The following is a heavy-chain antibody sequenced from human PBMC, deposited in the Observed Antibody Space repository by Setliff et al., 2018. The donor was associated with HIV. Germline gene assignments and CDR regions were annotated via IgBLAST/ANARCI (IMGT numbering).Heavy chain of an antibody. CDR2: IYPGDSDT. CDR3: ARGGVVGGTPFGPNAPPYFDY. Sequence: PGESLKISCKGSGYSFTSHWIGWVRQMPGKGLEWMGIIYPGDSDTRYSPSFQGQVTISADKSFSTADLQWSSLKASDTAMYYCARGGVVGGTPFGPNAPPYFDYWGQGTLVTV. V-gene: IGHV5-51*01. D-gene: IGHD2-15*01. J-gene: IGHJ4*02. CDR1: GYSFTSHW.